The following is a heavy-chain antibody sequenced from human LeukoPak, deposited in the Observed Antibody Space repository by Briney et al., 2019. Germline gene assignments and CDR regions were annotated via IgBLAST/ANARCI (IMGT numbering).Heavy chain of an antibody. V-gene: IGHV3-74*01. J-gene: IGHJ3*01. Sequence: GGSLRLSCTASGFSLSGHWMHWARQLPGKGLVWVSRISPTGSTTSYADSVKGRFTVSRDNAKNTLYLQVNNLRAEDTAVYYCARGGTITIFGVVNVWGQGTMVTVSS. CDR3: ARGGTITIFGVVNV. D-gene: IGHD3-3*01. CDR1: GFSLSGHW. CDR2: ISPTGSTT.